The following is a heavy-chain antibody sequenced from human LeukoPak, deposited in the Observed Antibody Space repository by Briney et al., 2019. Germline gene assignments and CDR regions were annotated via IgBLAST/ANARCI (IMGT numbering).Heavy chain of an antibody. V-gene: IGHV3-21*01. CDR2: ISSSSSYI. Sequence: PGGSLRLSCAASGFTLSDYAMNWVRQAPGKGLEWVSCISSSSSYIYYADSVKGRFTISKDNAKNSLYLQMNGLRAEDTAVYYCARDLISMIRGVSSLDPWGQGTLVTVSS. D-gene: IGHD3-10*01. J-gene: IGHJ5*02. CDR3: ARDLISMIRGVSSLDP. CDR1: GFTLSDYA.